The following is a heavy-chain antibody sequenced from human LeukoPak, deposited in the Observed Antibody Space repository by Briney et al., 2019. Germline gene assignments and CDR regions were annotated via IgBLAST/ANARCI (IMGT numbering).Heavy chain of an antibody. CDR2: IYYSGST. V-gene: IGHV4-31*03. J-gene: IGHJ4*02. Sequence: SETLSLTCTVSGGSITSGGYYWSWIRQHPGKGLEWIGYIYYSGSTYYNPYLKSRVTIPVDTSKNQFSLKLSSVTAADTAVYYCAREHRYSGSYYDYWGQGTLVTVSS. CDR3: AREHRYSGSYYDY. CDR1: GGSITSGGYY. D-gene: IGHD1-26*01.